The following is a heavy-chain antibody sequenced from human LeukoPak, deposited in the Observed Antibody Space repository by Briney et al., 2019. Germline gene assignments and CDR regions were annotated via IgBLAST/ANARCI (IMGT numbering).Heavy chain of an antibody. CDR2: ISGSVFST. CDR1: GFIFSSYG. J-gene: IGHJ4*02. D-gene: IGHD6-13*01. CDR3: ARGGPAAGRFDY. V-gene: IGHV3-23*01. Sequence: GGTLRLSCAASGFIFSSYGMSWVRQAPGKGLEWVSTISGSVFSTYYADSVKGRFTISRDNSKNTLYLQMNSLRAEDTAVYYCARGGPAAGRFDYWGQGTLVTVSS.